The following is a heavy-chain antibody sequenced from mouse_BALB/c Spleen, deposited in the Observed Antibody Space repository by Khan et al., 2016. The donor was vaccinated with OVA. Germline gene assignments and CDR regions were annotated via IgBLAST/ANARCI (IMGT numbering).Heavy chain of an antibody. D-gene: IGHD2-2*01. CDR1: GYTFTSYV. Sequence: VQLQQSGPELVKPGASVKMSCKASGYTFTSYVMHWVKQKPGQGIEWIGYINPYNDGTKYNEKFKGKATLTSDKSSSTAYMELSSLTSEDSAVYYCARRLIYYGYDAGFAYWGQGTLVTVSA. CDR3: ARRLIYYGYDAGFAY. V-gene: IGHV1S136*01. J-gene: IGHJ3*01. CDR2: INPYNDGT.